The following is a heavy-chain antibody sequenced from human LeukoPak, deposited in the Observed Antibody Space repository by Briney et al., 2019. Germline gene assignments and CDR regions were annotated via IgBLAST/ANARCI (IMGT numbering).Heavy chain of an antibody. D-gene: IGHD1-14*01. V-gene: IGHV1-69*04. Sequence: GSSVKVSCKASGVTFSSYAISWVRRAPGQGLEWMGRIIPILGIANYAQKFQGRVTITADKSTSTAYMELSSLRSEDTAVYYCARGTPPDLSAFDIWGQGTMVTVSS. CDR3: ARGTPPDLSAFDI. CDR1: GVTFSSYA. J-gene: IGHJ3*02. CDR2: IIPILGIA.